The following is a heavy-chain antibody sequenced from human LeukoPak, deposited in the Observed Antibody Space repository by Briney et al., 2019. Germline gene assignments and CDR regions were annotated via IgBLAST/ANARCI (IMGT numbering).Heavy chain of an antibody. V-gene: IGHV4-34*01. CDR2: INHSGST. D-gene: IGHD2-2*01. Sequence: PSETLSLTCAVYGGSFSGYYWSWICQSPGKGLEWIGEINHSGSTNYNPSLKSRVTISVDTSKNQFSLKLSSVTAADTAVYYCARGDIVVVPAAISPLDYWGQGTLVTVSS. CDR1: GGSFSGYY. CDR3: ARGDIVVVPAAISPLDY. J-gene: IGHJ4*02.